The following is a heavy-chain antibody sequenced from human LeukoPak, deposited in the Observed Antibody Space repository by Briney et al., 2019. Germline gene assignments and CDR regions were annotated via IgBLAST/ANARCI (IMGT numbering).Heavy chain of an antibody. D-gene: IGHD4-11*01. V-gene: IGHV4-61*09. CDR1: GGSISSGSYY. J-gene: IGHJ4*02. CDR3: ARGRSDYSNYYFDY. CDR2: IYTSGST. Sequence: RPSQTLSLTCTVSGGSISSGSYYWTWIRQPAGKRLEWIGHIYTSGSTNFNPSLKSRVTMSLDTSKNQFYLRLSSVTAANTAVYYCARGRSDYSNYYFDYWGQGTLVTVSS.